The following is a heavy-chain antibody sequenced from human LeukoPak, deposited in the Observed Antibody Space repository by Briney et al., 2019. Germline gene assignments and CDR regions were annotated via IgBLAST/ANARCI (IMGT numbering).Heavy chain of an antibody. CDR3: ARLYLSGSYFDY. V-gene: IGHV4-34*01. CDR1: GGSFSGYF. CDR2: VNHSGGT. Sequence: SETLSLTCAVYGGSFSGYFWSWIRQPPGKGLEWIGEVNHSGGTNYNPSLKSRVAISVDTSKSQFSLKLSSVTAADTAVYYCARLYLSGSYFDYWGQGTLVTVSS. J-gene: IGHJ4*02. D-gene: IGHD3-10*01.